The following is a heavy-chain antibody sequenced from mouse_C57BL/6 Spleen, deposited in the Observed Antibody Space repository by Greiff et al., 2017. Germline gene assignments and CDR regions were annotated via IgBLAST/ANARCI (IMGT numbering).Heavy chain of an antibody. CDR1: GFTFSDYG. J-gene: IGHJ2*01. CDR2: ISSGSSTI. Sequence: EVKVVESGGGLVKPGGSLTLSCAASGFTFSDYGMHWVSQAPEKGLEGVAYISSGSSTIYYAETVQGRFTISSDNAKNTLFLQLTSLRSEDTALYYCARRDYGSSYYFGYWGQGATLTVSS. D-gene: IGHD1-1*01. V-gene: IGHV5-17*01. CDR3: ARRDYGSSYYFGY.